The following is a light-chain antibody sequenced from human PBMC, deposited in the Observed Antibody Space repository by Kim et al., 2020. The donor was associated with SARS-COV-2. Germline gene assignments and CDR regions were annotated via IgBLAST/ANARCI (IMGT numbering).Light chain of an antibody. CDR2: DAS. CDR1: HNLGSK. V-gene: IGKV3D-15*01. J-gene: IGKJ2*01. CDR3: QMYIDSQQ. Sequence: LSVSPGERVILYCRSKHNLGSKLAWYQHKPGQPPRLLIFDASTRASGIPARCSGSGSGTEFTLTISSLQSEDFAVYFGQMYIDSQQFGQGTKLEI.